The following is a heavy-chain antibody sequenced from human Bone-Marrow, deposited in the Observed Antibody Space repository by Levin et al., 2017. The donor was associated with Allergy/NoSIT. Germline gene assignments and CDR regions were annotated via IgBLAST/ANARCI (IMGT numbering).Heavy chain of an antibody. V-gene: IGHV3-66*01. D-gene: IGHD2-15*01. CDR3: AKEKYLGGDY. J-gene: IGHJ4*02. CDR1: GFTVSSNY. Sequence: LSLTCAASGFTVSSNYMSWVRQAPGKGLEWVSVIYSGGSTYYADSVKGRFTISRDNSKNTLYLQMNSLRAEDTAVYYCAKEKYLGGDYWGQGTLVTVSS. CDR2: IYSGGST.